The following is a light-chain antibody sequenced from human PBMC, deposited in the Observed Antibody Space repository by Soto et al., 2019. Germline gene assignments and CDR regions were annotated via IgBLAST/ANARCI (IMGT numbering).Light chain of an antibody. CDR1: QSVSSSY. V-gene: IGKV3-20*01. CDR3: KQYGSSPLT. J-gene: IGKJ5*01. CDR2: GAS. Sequence: EIVLTQSPGTPSLSPGERATLSCRASQSVSSSYLAWYQQKPGQAPRLLIYGASSRATGIPDRFSGSGSGTDFTLTISRLEPEDFAVYYCKQYGSSPLTFGQGTRREIK.